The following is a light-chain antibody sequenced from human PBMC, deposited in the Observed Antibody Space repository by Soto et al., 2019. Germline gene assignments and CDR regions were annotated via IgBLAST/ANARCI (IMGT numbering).Light chain of an antibody. Sequence: AIQMTQSPSSLSASVGDRVTITCRVSQGIRNDLGWYQQKPGKAPKLLIYAASSLQSGVPSRFSGSGSGTDFTLTISSLQPEDFATYYCLQDYDTFGGGTKVEIK. CDR1: QGIRND. CDR3: LQDYDT. J-gene: IGKJ4*01. CDR2: AAS. V-gene: IGKV1-6*01.